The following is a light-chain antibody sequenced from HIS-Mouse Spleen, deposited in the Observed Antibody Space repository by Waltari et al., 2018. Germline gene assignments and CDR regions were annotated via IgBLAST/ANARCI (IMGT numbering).Light chain of an antibody. J-gene: IGLJ3*02. CDR1: SSNIGSNY. CDR3: AAWYDSLSGPV. CDR2: RNK. V-gene: IGLV1-47*01. Sequence: QSVLTQPPSASGTPGQRVTISCSGSSSNIGSNYVYWYQQLPGTAPKLLIYRNKQRPSGGPDRFSGSKSGTSASLAISGLRSEDEADYYCAAWYDSLSGPVFGGGTKLTVL.